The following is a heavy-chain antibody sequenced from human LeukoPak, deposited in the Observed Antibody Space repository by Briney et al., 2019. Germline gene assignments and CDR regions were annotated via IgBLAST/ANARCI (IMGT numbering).Heavy chain of an antibody. CDR1: GFTFTNYN. D-gene: IGHD5-12*01. Sequence: PGGSLRLSCVDSGFTFTNYNMNWVRQAPGKAMEWVSSITSSGTYTFYADSVKGRFTISRDNAKNSLFLQMDSLGPEDTAVYFCARDPYSGNYGAYYYYYMDAWGKGTTVTISS. V-gene: IGHV3-21*01. CDR3: ARDPYSGNYGAYYYYYMDA. J-gene: IGHJ6*03. CDR2: ITSSGTYT.